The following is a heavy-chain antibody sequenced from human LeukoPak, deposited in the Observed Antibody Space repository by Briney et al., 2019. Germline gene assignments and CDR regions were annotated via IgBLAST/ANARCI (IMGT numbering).Heavy chain of an antibody. V-gene: IGHV4-59*11. CDR3: ARDGSTSDVALDV. CDR1: GGSIRSHY. CDR2: IYYSGST. D-gene: IGHD2-2*01. Sequence: SETLSLTCTVSGGSIRSHYWSWIRQPPGKGLEWIGYIYYSGSTNYNPSLKSRVTISVDTSKNQFSLKLSSVTAADTAVYYCARDGSTSDVALDVWGQGTTVTVSS. J-gene: IGHJ6*02.